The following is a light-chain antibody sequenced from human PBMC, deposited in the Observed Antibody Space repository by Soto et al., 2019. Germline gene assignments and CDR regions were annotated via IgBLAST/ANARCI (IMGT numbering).Light chain of an antibody. J-gene: IGKJ1*01. Sequence: DIVMTQSPDSLAVSLGERATINCQSSQSVLYSSNNKNYLAWYQQKPGQPPKLLIYWASTRESGVPDRFSGRGSGTDFTLTISSLQAEDVAVYYCQQYYISPWTFGQGTKVDIK. CDR2: WAS. CDR1: QSVLYSSNNKNY. V-gene: IGKV4-1*01. CDR3: QQYYISPWT.